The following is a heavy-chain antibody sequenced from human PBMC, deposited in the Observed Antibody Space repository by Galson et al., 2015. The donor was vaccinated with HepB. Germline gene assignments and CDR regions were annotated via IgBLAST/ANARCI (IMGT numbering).Heavy chain of an antibody. D-gene: IGHD2-2*01. CDR3: ARDRNYQLLYNWFDP. V-gene: IGHV1-69*13. CDR2: IIPIFGTA. CDR1: GGTFSSYA. J-gene: IGHJ5*02. Sequence: SVKVSCKASGGTFSSYAISWVRQAPGQGLEWMGGIIPIFGTANYAQKFQGRVTITADESTSTAYMELSSLRSEDTAVYYCARDRNYQLLYNWFDPWGQGTLVTVSS.